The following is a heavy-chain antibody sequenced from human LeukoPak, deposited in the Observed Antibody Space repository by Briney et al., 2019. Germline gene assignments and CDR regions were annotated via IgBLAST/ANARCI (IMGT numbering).Heavy chain of an antibody. CDR1: GGSFSGYY. J-gene: IGHJ4*02. CDR2: INHSGST. D-gene: IGHD3-16*01. V-gene: IGHV4-34*01. CDR3: AIGDAWGFDY. Sequence: SETLSLTCAVYGGSFSGYYWSWIRQPPGKGLEWIGEINHSGSTNYNPSLKSRVTISVDTSKNQFSLKLSSVTAADTAVYYCAIGDAWGFDYRGQGTLVTVSS.